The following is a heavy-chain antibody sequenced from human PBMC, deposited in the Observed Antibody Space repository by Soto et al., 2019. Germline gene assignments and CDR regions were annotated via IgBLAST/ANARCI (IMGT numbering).Heavy chain of an antibody. V-gene: IGHV4-34*01. CDR1: GGSFSGDY. CDR2: INHSGST. D-gene: IGHD1-26*01. Sequence: QVQLQQWGAGLLKPSETLSLTCAVYGGSFSGDYWSWIRQPPGKGLEWIGEINHSGSTNYNPSLKSRVTISVDTSKNQFSLKLSSVTAADTAVYYCARVRRVGATRRNGMDVWGQGTTVTVSS. CDR3: ARVRRVGATRRNGMDV. J-gene: IGHJ6*02.